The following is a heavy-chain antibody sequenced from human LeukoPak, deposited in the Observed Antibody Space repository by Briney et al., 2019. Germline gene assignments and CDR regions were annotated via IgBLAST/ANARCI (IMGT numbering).Heavy chain of an antibody. CDR1: GFTFSSYA. D-gene: IGHD4-17*01. CDR2: ISGSGGST. CDR3: AKEPDGDYVYYYYYYGMDV. Sequence: PGGSLRLSCAASGFTFSSYAMRWVRQAPGKGLEWVSAISGSGGSTYYADSVKGRFTISRDNSKNTLYLQMNSLRAEDTAVYYCAKEPDGDYVYYYYYYGMDVWGQGTTVTVSS. V-gene: IGHV3-23*01. J-gene: IGHJ6*02.